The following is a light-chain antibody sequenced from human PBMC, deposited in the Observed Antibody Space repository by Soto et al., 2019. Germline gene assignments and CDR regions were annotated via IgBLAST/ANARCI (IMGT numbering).Light chain of an antibody. CDR3: QQYTTYWT. J-gene: IGKJ1*01. V-gene: IGKV1-5*01. CDR1: QSISTW. Sequence: DIQMTQYPSTLSASVGDRVTITCRASQSISTWLAWYQQTPGKDPKVLIYDASTLESGVPSRFSGSGSGTEFTLTITSLQPDDSATYYCQQYTTYWTFGLGTKVDIK. CDR2: DAS.